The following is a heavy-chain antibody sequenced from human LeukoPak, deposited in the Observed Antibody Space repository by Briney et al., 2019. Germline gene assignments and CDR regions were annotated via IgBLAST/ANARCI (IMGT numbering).Heavy chain of an antibody. CDR1: GFXFSSYS. CDR2: ISSSSSYI. V-gene: IGHV3-21*01. Sequence: PGGSLRLSCGASGFXFSSYSINWVRQAPGKGLEWVSSISSSSSYIYYADSVKGRFTISRDNAKNSLYLQMNSLRAEDTAVYYCARDREGATLNDAFDIWGQGTMVTVSS. D-gene: IGHD1-26*01. CDR3: ARDREGATLNDAFDI. J-gene: IGHJ3*02.